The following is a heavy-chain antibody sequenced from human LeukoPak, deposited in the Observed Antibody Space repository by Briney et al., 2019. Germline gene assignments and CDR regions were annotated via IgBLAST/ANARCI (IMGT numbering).Heavy chain of an antibody. CDR1: GYTFTSYY. J-gene: IGHJ4*02. D-gene: IGHD1-26*01. Sequence: ASVKVSCKASGYTFTSYYMHWVRQAPGQGLEWMGIINPSGGSTSYAQKFQGRVTMTRDTSTSTVYMELSSLRSEDTAVYYCARESQRYSGSYSHFDYWGQGTLVTVSS. CDR3: ARESQRYSGSYSHFDY. V-gene: IGHV1-46*01. CDR2: INPSGGST.